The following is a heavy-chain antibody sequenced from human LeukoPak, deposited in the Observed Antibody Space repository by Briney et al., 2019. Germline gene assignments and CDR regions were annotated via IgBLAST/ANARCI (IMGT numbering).Heavy chain of an antibody. CDR3: ARAPLWAGSWSDW. CDR1: GFTFGDYC. CDR2: ISGSGYTI. Sequence: GGCLRLSCAAAGFTFGDYCMTWIRQAAGKGLEWVSYISGSGYTIYYADSVKGRFNISRDNAKNSLYLQMNSLRAEDTAVYYCARAPLWAGSWSDWWGQGTLVTVSS. V-gene: IGHV3-11*01. J-gene: IGHJ5*01. D-gene: IGHD1-26*01.